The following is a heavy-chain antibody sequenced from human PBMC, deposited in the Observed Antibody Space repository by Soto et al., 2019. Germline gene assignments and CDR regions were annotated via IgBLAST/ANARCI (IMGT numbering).Heavy chain of an antibody. Sequence: SETLSLTCAVYGGSFSCYYWSWIRQPPGKGLEWIGEINHSGSTNYNPSLKSRVTISVDTSKNQFSLKLSSVTAADTAVYYCASTWRPHWYFDLWGRGTLVTVSS. V-gene: IGHV4-34*01. CDR1: GGSFSCYY. J-gene: IGHJ2*01. D-gene: IGHD3-16*01. CDR3: ASTWRPHWYFDL. CDR2: INHSGST.